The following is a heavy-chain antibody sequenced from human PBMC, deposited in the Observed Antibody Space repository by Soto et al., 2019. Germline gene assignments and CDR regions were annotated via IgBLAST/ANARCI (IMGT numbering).Heavy chain of an antibody. Sequence: GGSLRLSCAPSGFSFSSHSMKWVRQAPGKGLEWVSYISSSGSTIYYADSVKGRFTISRDNAKNSLYLQMNSLRDDDTAVYYCARGRGYCGGTNCYLDYWGQGALVTVSS. CDR1: GFSFSSHS. J-gene: IGHJ4*02. V-gene: IGHV3-48*02. D-gene: IGHD2-21*01. CDR3: ARGRGYCGGTNCYLDY. CDR2: ISSSGSTI.